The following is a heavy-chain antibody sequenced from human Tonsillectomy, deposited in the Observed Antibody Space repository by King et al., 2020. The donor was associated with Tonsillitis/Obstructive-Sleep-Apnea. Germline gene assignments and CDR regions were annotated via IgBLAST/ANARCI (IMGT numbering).Heavy chain of an antibody. V-gene: IGHV5-51*01. CDR2: IYPGDSET. D-gene: IGHD5-18*01. J-gene: IGHJ6*03. CDR1: GYSFTSYW. CDR3: ARHGYNYGNGYYMDV. Sequence: QLVQSEAEVKKPGESLKISCKGSGYSFTSYWIGWVRQMPGKGLEWMGIIYPGDSETRYSPSFQGQVTISAEKSISTAYLQWSSLKASDTAMYFCARHGYNYGNGYYMDVWGKGTAVTVS.